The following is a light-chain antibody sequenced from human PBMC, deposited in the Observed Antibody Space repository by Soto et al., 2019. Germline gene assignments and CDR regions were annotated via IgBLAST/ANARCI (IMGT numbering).Light chain of an antibody. CDR1: QGVSSS. CDR3: QQYNAWPFT. J-gene: IGKJ4*01. Sequence: TQSPCTLSVSPLGLVNFSCRANQGVSSSLAWYQQRPGQAPRLLIYDTSSRASGVPARFSGSGSGTDFTLTISSLQSEDFAVYYCQQYNAWPFTFGGGTKVDIK. CDR2: DTS. V-gene: IGKV3-15*01.